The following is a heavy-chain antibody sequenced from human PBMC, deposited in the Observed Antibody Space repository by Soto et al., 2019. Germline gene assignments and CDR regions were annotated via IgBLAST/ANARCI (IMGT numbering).Heavy chain of an antibody. CDR3: DRGATDTTRFDP. CDR2: IYYSGST. Sequence: SETLSLTCTVSGGSISSYYWSWIRQPPGKGLEWIGYIYYSGSTNYNPSLKSRVTISVDRSKNQFSLKLSSVTAADTAVYYCDRGATDTTRFDPCAQGPLLPVSA. D-gene: IGHD5-12*01. V-gene: IGHV4-59*12. CDR1: GGSISSYY. J-gene: IGHJ5*02.